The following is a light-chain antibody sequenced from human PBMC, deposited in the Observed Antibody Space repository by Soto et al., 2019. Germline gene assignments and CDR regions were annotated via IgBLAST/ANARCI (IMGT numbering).Light chain of an antibody. J-gene: IGLJ1*01. CDR2: EVS. Sequence: QSALAQPASVSGSPGQSVTISCTGTSSDVGAYKYVSWYQQHPGKAPKLMIYEVSNRPSGVSNRFSGSKSGNTASLTISGLQAVDEADYYCTSYTSISLYVFGTGTKVTVL. CDR3: TSYTSISLYV. CDR1: SSDVGAYKY. V-gene: IGLV2-14*01.